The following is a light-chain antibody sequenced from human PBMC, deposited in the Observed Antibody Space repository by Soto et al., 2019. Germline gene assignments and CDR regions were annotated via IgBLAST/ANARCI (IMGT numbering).Light chain of an antibody. CDR2: EGS. J-gene: IGLJ1*01. CDR1: SSDLGSYNL. Sequence: QSALSQPASVSGSPGQSISISCTGTSSDLGSYNLVSWYQQRPGKAPKLIIFEGSKRPSGVSNRFTGSKSGITASLTISGLQVDDEADYYCCSYAGFITYVFGTGTKLTVL. V-gene: IGLV2-23*01. CDR3: CSYAGFITYV.